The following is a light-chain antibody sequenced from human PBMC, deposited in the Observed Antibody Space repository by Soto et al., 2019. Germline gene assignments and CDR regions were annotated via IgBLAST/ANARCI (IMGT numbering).Light chain of an antibody. Sequence: IQLTQSPSSLSASVGDRVTLTCRASQGISSYLAWYQQKPGNAPKLLIYAASTLQSGVPPRFSGSGSGTDFTLTISSLQPEDFATYYCQQLNSYPLTFGGGTKVEIK. CDR1: QGISSY. J-gene: IGKJ4*01. V-gene: IGKV1-9*01. CDR3: QQLNSYPLT. CDR2: AAS.